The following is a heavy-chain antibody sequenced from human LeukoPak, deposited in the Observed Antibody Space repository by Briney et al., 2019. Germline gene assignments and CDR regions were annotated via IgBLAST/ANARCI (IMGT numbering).Heavy chain of an antibody. V-gene: IGHV4-61*01. Sequence: SETLSLTCTVSGGSISSSSYYWSWIRQPPGKGLEWIGYIYYSGSTNYNPSLKSRVTISVDTSKNQFSLKLSSVTAADTAVYYCARAMRQLRRDGFDIWGQGTMVTVSS. D-gene: IGHD5-24*01. CDR1: GGSISSSSYY. CDR3: ARAMRQLRRDGFDI. J-gene: IGHJ3*02. CDR2: IYYSGST.